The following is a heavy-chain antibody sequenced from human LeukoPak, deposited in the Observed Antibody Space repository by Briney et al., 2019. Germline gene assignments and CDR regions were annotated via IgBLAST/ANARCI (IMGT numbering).Heavy chain of an antibody. CDR2: IWYDGSNK. J-gene: IGHJ4*02. Sequence: GRSLRLSCAASGFTFSSYGMHWVRQAPGKGLEWVAVIWYDGSNKYYADSVKGRFTISRDNSKNTLYLQMNSLRAEDTAVYYCARGPGDPPYFDYWGQGTLVTVSS. D-gene: IGHD3-16*01. CDR1: GFTFSSYG. V-gene: IGHV3-33*01. CDR3: ARGPGDPPYFDY.